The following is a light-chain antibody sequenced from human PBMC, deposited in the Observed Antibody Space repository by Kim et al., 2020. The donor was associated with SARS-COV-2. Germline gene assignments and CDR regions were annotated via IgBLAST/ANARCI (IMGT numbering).Light chain of an antibody. CDR3: QQRTNFPLT. Sequence: LSPGERATLSCRASQSVSSYLTWYQQKPGQAPRRLIYDASNRATGIPARFSGSGSGTDFTLTISSLEPEDFAVYYCQQRTNFPLTFGGGTKVDIK. CDR2: DAS. CDR1: QSVSSY. V-gene: IGKV3-11*01. J-gene: IGKJ4*01.